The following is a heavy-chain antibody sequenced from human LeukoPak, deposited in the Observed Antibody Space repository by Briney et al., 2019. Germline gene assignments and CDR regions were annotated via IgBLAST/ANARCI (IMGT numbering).Heavy chain of an antibody. CDR3: ARVEGHSGYYSYFVY. Sequence: GGSLRLSCAASGFTFSSYSMNWVRQTPGKGLEWVSYISSSSSTIYYADSVKGRFTISRDNAKNSLYLQMNSLRDEDTAVYYCARVEGHSGYYSYFVYWGRGTLVSVSS. J-gene: IGHJ4*02. D-gene: IGHD3-22*01. CDR2: ISSSSSTI. CDR1: GFTFSSYS. V-gene: IGHV3-48*02.